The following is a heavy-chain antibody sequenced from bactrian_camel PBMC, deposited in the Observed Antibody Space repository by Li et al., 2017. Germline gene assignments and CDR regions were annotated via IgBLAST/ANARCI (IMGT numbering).Heavy chain of an antibody. Sequence: DVQLVESGGGSVQAGESLRLSCAASGYTISSYCMGWFRQAPGTEREGVATISSAGGRTYYADSVKGRFTISRDNAKNTVYLQMNSLKPEDTAMYYCAAASTTSFTVVAGGCGFRYFGQGTQVTVS. J-gene: IGHJ4*01. V-gene: IGHV3S40*01. CDR2: ISSAGGRT. D-gene: IGHD6*01. CDR1: GYTISSYC.